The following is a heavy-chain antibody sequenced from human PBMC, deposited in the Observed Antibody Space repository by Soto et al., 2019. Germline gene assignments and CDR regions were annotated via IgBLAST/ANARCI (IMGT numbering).Heavy chain of an antibody. V-gene: IGHV3-21*01. CDR1: GFTFSSYS. CDR2: ISSISSYL. CDR3: ARAPYYYDSSGYWAY. J-gene: IGHJ4*02. D-gene: IGHD3-22*01. Sequence: GGSLRLSCAASGFTFSSYSMNWVRQAPGKGLEWVSSISSISSYLYYADSVKGRFTISRDNAKNSLYLQMNSLRAEDTAVYYCARAPYYYDSSGYWAYWGQGTLVTVSS.